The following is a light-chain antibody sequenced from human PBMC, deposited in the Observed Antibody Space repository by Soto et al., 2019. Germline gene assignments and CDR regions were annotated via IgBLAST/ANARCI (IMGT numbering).Light chain of an antibody. V-gene: IGKV3-20*01. J-gene: IGKJ2*01. CDR3: QQSCSSPGPT. Sequence: EIVLTQSPGTLSLSPGERATLSCRASQSVSSSYLAWYQQKPGQAPRLLIYGASSRATGIPDRFSGSGSGTGFTLTISRLETEDFAVYYCQQSCSSPGPTFGQGTKLEMK. CDR1: QSVSSSY. CDR2: GAS.